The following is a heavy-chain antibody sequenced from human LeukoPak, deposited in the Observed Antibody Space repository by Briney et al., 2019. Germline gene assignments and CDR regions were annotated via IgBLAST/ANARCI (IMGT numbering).Heavy chain of an antibody. Sequence: PSETLSLTCTVSGGSISSSSYYWGWIRQPPGKGLEWIGSIYYSGSTYYNPSLKSRVTISVDTSKNQFSLKLSSVTAADTAVYYCASPYCSSTSCYPEWYFDLWGRGTLVTVSS. CDR3: ASPYCSSTSCYPEWYFDL. CDR1: GGSISSSSYY. J-gene: IGHJ2*01. V-gene: IGHV4-39*01. D-gene: IGHD2-2*01. CDR2: IYYSGST.